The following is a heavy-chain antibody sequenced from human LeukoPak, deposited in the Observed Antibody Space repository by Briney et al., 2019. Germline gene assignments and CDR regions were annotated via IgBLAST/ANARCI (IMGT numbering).Heavy chain of an antibody. V-gene: IGHV3-7*01. CDR2: IKPDEGEK. CDR3: ARDFSYYYYGSGSSPFDY. CDR1: GFTFSSDW. D-gene: IGHD3-10*01. Sequence: PGGSLRLSCAASGFTFSSDWMIWVRQPPGKGLEWVANIKPDEGEKYYVDSVKGRFTVSRDNAKNSLYLQMNSLRAEDTAVYYCARDFSYYYYGSGSSPFDYWGQGTLVTVSS. J-gene: IGHJ4*02.